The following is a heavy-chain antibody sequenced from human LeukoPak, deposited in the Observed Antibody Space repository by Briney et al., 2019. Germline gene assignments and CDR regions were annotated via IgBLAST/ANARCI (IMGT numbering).Heavy chain of an antibody. CDR1: GFTFSSSW. D-gene: IGHD6-13*01. CDR3: ARTYSRAFGY. V-gene: IGHV3-7*04. CDR2: INQDGSTK. Sequence: GGSLRLSCAAFGFTFSSSWMAWVRQAPGKGLEWLAHINQDGSTKYYVDSVKGRFTISRDNAKNSLYLQMNSLRAEDTAVYYCARTYSRAFGYWGQGTLVTVSS. J-gene: IGHJ4*02.